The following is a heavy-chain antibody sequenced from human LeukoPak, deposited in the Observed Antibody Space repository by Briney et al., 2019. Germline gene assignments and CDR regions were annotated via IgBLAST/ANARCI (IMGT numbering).Heavy chain of an antibody. D-gene: IGHD3-10*01. CDR2: IYTSGST. J-gene: IGHJ3*02. V-gene: IGHV4-61*02. Sequence: PSETLSLTCTVSGGSISSGSYYWSWIRQPAGKGLEWIGRIYTSGSTNYNPSLKSRVTISVDTSKNQFSLKLSSVTAADTAVYYCAREMNYYGSGNLDIWGQGTMVTVSS. CDR1: GGSISSGSYY. CDR3: AREMNYYGSGNLDI.